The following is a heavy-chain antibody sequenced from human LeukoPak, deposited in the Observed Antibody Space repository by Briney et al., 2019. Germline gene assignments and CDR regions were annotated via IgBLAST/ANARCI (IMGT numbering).Heavy chain of an antibody. Sequence: SETLSLTCAVYGGSFSGYYWSWIRQPPGKGLEWIGEINHSGSTNYNPSLKSRVTISVDTSKNQFSLKLSSVTAADTAVYYCARSRGIAAAGVFDYWGQGTLVTVSS. D-gene: IGHD6-13*01. CDR1: GGSFSGYY. CDR2: INHSGST. V-gene: IGHV4-34*01. J-gene: IGHJ4*02. CDR3: ARSRGIAAAGVFDY.